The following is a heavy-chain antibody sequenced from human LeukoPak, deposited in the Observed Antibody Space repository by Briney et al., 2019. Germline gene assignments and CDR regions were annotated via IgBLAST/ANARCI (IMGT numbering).Heavy chain of an antibody. Sequence: QPGGSLRLSCPASGFTFSSYAMHRVRQAPGKGLEYVSAISSNGGSTYYADSVKGRFTISRDNAKNTLYLQMNSLRAEDTAVYYCARDVAAAGIFDYWGQGTLVTVSS. CDR1: GFTFSSYA. V-gene: IGHV3-64*04. J-gene: IGHJ4*02. CDR3: ARDVAAAGIFDY. D-gene: IGHD6-13*01. CDR2: ISSNGGST.